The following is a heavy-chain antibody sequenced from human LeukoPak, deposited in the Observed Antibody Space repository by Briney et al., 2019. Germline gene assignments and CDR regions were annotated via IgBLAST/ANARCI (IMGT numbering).Heavy chain of an antibody. Sequence: GGSLRLSCAASGFTFSSYAMSWVRQAPGKGPEWVSAISGSGGSTYYADSVKGRFTISRDNSKNTLYLQMNSLRAEDTAVYYCAKVRGGYCSGGSCGYFDYWGQGTLVTVSS. CDR2: ISGSGGST. J-gene: IGHJ4*02. V-gene: IGHV3-23*01. D-gene: IGHD2-15*01. CDR3: AKVRGGYCSGGSCGYFDY. CDR1: GFTFSSYA.